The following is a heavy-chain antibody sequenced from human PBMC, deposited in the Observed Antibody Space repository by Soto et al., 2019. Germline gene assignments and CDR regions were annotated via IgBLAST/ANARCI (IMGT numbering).Heavy chain of an antibody. CDR1: GFTFSGSG. CDR2: IRSKTNNYAT. V-gene: IGHV3-73*01. J-gene: IGHJ4*02. CDR3: TSRSSSVWGSY. Sequence: EVQLVESGGGLVQPGGSLKLSCAASGFTFSGSGIHWVRQASGKGLEWVGRIRSKTNNYATAYAASVIGRFTISRDDSKTTAYLQMDSVKTEDTAVYYCTSRSSSVWGSYWGQGTLVTVS. D-gene: IGHD3-16*01.